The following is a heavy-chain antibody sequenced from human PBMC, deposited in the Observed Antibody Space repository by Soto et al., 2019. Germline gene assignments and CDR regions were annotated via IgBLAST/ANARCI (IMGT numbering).Heavy chain of an antibody. Sequence: PSETLSLTCTVSGGSISSSSYYWVWIRQPPGKGLEWIGSIYYSGSTYYNPSLKSRVTISVDTSKNQFSLKLSSVTAADTAVYYCASRSIAVAGTNLGGYFDYWGQGTLVTVSS. CDR1: GGSISSSSYY. D-gene: IGHD6-19*01. CDR3: ASRSIAVAGTNLGGYFDY. V-gene: IGHV4-39*01. CDR2: IYYSGST. J-gene: IGHJ4*02.